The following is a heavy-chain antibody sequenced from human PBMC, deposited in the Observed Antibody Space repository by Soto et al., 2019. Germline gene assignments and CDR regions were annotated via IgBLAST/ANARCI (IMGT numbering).Heavy chain of an antibody. Sequence: GGSLRLSCAASGFTFSSYWMHWVRQAPGKGLVWVSRMNEDGGTTDYADSVKGRFTISRDNARNTLYLQMNSLRVEDTAVYYCASDLSGRADVWGQGTTVTVSS. CDR1: GFTFSSYW. CDR2: MNEDGGTT. D-gene: IGHD3-10*01. V-gene: IGHV3-74*01. J-gene: IGHJ6*02. CDR3: ASDLSGRADV.